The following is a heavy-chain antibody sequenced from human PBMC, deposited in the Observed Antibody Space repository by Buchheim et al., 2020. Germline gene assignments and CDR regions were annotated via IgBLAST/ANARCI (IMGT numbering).Heavy chain of an antibody. Sequence: QLQLQESGPGLVKPSETLSLTCTVSGGSISSSSYYWGWIRQPPGKGLEWVGSILYCGSTYYNPSLQRRFTISVDTSHHHFSLKLSSVTAADTAVYYCARRPRYYYYGMDVWGQGTT. CDR2: ILYCGST. CDR3: ARRPRYYYYGMDV. J-gene: IGHJ6*02. V-gene: IGHV4-39*01. CDR1: GGSISSSSYY.